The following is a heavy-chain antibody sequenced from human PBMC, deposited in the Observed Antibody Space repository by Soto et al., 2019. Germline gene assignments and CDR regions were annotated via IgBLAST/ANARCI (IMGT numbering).Heavy chain of an antibody. Sequence: GASVKVSCKASGYTFTSYGISWVRQAPGQGLEWMGWISAYNGNTNYAQKLQGRVTMTTDTSTSTAYMELRSLRSDDTAVYYCASEARIYYDSSGYIDYWGQGTLVTVSS. CDR2: ISAYNGNT. D-gene: IGHD3-22*01. V-gene: IGHV1-18*04. J-gene: IGHJ4*02. CDR1: GYTFTSYG. CDR3: ASEARIYYDSSGYIDY.